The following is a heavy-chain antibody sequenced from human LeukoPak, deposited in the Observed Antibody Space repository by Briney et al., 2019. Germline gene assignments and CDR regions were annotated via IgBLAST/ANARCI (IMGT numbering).Heavy chain of an antibody. CDR3: ARGGRLSYYYNYMDV. Sequence: GGSLRLSCAASKFTFSTCSLNWVRQAPGKGLEWVSSISVSGSYIYCAESLKGLFTISRDNAKNSLYLQMNSLRAEDTALYYCARGGRLSYYYNYMDVWGKGTTVTISS. CDR2: ISVSGSYI. V-gene: IGHV3-21*04. D-gene: IGHD6-25*01. J-gene: IGHJ6*03. CDR1: KFTFSTCS.